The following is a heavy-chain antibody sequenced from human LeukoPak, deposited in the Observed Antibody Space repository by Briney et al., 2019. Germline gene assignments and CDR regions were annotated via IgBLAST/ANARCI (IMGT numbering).Heavy chain of an antibody. Sequence: GGSLRLSCAASGFTLSTYAMSWVRQAPGKGLEWVSVISRSGATTYYADSVKGRLTISRDNSKNTLYLQMNSLRAEDTALYYCAKRGGGSSGWYIYFDYWGQGTLVTVSS. CDR1: GFTLSTYA. V-gene: IGHV3-23*01. CDR3: AKRGGGSSGWYIYFDY. J-gene: IGHJ4*02. D-gene: IGHD6-19*01. CDR2: ISRSGATT.